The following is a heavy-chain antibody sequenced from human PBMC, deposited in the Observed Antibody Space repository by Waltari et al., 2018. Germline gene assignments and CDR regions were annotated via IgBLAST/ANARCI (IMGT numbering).Heavy chain of an antibody. CDR1: GGSISSSSYY. D-gene: IGHD6-6*01. Sequence: QLQLQESGPGLVKPSETLSLTCTVSGGSISSSSYYWGWIRQPPGKGLEWIGSIYYSGSTYYNPSLSSLVAISLDTSKIQFSLMLIFVTAADTAVYYFARESVGSSSTYYGMDVWGQGITVTVSS. CDR3: ARESVGSSSTYYGMDV. V-gene: IGHV4-39*02. CDR2: IYYSGST. J-gene: IGHJ6*02.